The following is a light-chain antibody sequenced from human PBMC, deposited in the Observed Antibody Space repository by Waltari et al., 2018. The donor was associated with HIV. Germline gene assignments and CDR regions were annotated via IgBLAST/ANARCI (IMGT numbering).Light chain of an antibody. CDR2: DDS. J-gene: IGLJ3*02. Sequence: QSALTQPTSVSGSLGQSITISCTGASTNVGSYSLVSWYQNRPGQAPTLIIYDDSKRPLGISSRFSGSKSGNTASLTISGLQSEDEADYYCCSYGGDDTLVFGGGTKVTAL. CDR1: STNVGSYSL. V-gene: IGLV2-23*01. CDR3: CSYGGDDTLV.